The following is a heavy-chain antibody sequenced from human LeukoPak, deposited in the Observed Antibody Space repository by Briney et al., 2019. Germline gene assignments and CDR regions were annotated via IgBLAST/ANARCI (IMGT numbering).Heavy chain of an antibody. V-gene: IGHV4-34*01. J-gene: IGHJ4*02. CDR3: ARGLGILTPFDY. CDR2: INHSGST. D-gene: IGHD3-9*01. Sequence: SETLSLTCAVYGGSFSGYYWSWIRQPPGKGLEWIGEINHSGSTNYNPSLKSRVTISVDTSKDQFSLKLSSVTAADTAVYYCARGLGILTPFDYWGQGTLVTVSS. CDR1: GGSFSGYY.